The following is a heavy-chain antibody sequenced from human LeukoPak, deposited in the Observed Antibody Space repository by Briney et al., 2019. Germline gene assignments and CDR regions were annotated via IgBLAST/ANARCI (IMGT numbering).Heavy chain of an antibody. CDR3: AKMLGYCSGASCYGIDY. D-gene: IGHD2-15*01. CDR2: IYSGGST. CDR1: GFTVSSNY. Sequence: GGSLRLSCAASGFTVSSNYMSWVRRAPGKGLEWVSVIYSGGSTYYADSVKGRFTISRDNSKNTLYLQMNSLRAEDTAVYYCAKMLGYCSGASCYGIDYWGQGTLVTVSS. V-gene: IGHV3-53*01. J-gene: IGHJ4*02.